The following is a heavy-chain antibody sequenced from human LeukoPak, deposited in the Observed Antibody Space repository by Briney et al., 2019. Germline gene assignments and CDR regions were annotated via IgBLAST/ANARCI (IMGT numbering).Heavy chain of an antibody. CDR3: AKAYGSRLLKGDHQNMDV. CDR1: GLIFSNYG. V-gene: IGHV3-30*02. J-gene: IGHJ6*04. CDR2: IRYDGNEK. Sequence: GGSLTLSCVAPGLIFSNYGMHSVRQAPGKGLDWVSFIRYDGNEKQYADSMRGRVTISRDNSKGTLFLQMTSLRPEDTAVYYCAKAYGSRLLKGDHQNMDVWGKGTTVIVSS. D-gene: IGHD2-21*02.